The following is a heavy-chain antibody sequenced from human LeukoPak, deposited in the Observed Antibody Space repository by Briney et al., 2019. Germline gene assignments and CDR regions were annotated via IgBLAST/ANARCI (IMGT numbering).Heavy chain of an antibody. CDR3: ARDSVVPAAIDYYYMDV. CDR1: GGSISSYY. CDR2: IYYSGST. D-gene: IGHD2-2*01. Sequence: SETLSLTCTVSGGSISSYYWSWIRQPPGKGLEWTGYIYYSGSTNYNPSLKSRVTISVDTSKNQFSLKLSSVTAADTAVYYCARDSVVPAAIDYYYMDVWGKGTTVTVSS. J-gene: IGHJ6*03. V-gene: IGHV4-59*01.